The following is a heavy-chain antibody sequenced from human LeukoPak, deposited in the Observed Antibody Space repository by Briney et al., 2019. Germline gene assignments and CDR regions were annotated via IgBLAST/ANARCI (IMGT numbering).Heavy chain of an antibody. CDR3: ARDRMRRYYYDSSGFLYFDY. CDR1: GYTFTGYY. V-gene: IGHV1-2*02. J-gene: IGHJ4*02. D-gene: IGHD3-22*01. CDR2: INPNSGGT. Sequence: GASVKVSCKASGYTFTGYYMHWVRQAPGQGLEWMGWINPNSGGTNYAQKFQGRVTMTRDTSISTAYMALSRLRSDDTAVYYCARDRMRRYYYDSSGFLYFDYWGQATLVTVSS.